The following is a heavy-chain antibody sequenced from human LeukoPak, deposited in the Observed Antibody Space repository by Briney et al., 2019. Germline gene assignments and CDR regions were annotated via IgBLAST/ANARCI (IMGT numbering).Heavy chain of an antibody. CDR2: ISYDGSNK. Sequence: PGRSLRLSCAASGFTFSSYGMHWVRQAPGKGLEWVAVISYDGSNKYYADSVKGRFTISRDNSKNTLYLQMNSLRAEDTAVYYCAKGGSGSSDYWGQGTLVTVSS. CDR1: GFTFSSYG. D-gene: IGHD6-19*01. V-gene: IGHV3-30*18. CDR3: AKGGSGSSDY. J-gene: IGHJ4*02.